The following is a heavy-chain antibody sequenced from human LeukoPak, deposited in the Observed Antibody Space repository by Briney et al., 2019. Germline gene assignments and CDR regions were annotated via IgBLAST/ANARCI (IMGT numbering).Heavy chain of an antibody. CDR3: TYTSSSGVVY. J-gene: IGHJ4*02. CDR1: GFTLSSYW. Sequence: GGSLRLSCAASGFTLSSYWMSWVRQASGKGLEWVGRIRNKANNYATAYAASLKGRFTISRDDSKNTAYLQMNSLETEDTAMYYCTYTSSSGVVYWGQGTLVTVSS. CDR2: IRNKANNYAT. V-gene: IGHV3-73*01. D-gene: IGHD6-6*01.